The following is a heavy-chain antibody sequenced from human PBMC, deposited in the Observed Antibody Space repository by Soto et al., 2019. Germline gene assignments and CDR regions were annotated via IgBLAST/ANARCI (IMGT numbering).Heavy chain of an antibody. Sequence: ASVKVSCKASGYTFTSYGISWVRQAPGQGLEWMGWISAYNGNTNYAQKLQGRVTMTTDTSTSTAYMELRRRRSDDTAVYYCARGKKRFLELLPRNYYYGMDVWGQGTTVTVSS. D-gene: IGHD3-3*01. J-gene: IGHJ6*02. CDR1: GYTFTSYG. CDR3: ARGKKRFLELLPRNYYYGMDV. V-gene: IGHV1-18*01. CDR2: ISAYNGNT.